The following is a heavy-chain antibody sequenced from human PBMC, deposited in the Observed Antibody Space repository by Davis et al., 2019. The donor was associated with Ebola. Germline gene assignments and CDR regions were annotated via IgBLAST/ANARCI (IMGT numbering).Heavy chain of an antibody. Sequence: GESLKISCAASGFTFSGSAMHWVRQASGKGLEWVGRIRSKANSYATAYAASVKGWFTISRDDSKNTAYLQMNSLRTEDTALYYCTRLYGNGWTGVDYWGQGTLVTVSS. J-gene: IGHJ4*02. D-gene: IGHD6-19*01. CDR2: IRSKANSYAT. CDR1: GFTFSGSA. V-gene: IGHV3-73*01. CDR3: TRLYGNGWTGVDY.